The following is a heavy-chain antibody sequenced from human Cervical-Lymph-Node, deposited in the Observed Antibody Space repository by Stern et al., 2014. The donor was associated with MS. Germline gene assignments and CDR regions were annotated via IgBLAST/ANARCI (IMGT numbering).Heavy chain of an antibody. CDR1: GGTFNVSA. CDR2: ITPLLGTE. J-gene: IGHJ6*02. CDR3: ARDGRHTDNFGLDV. D-gene: IGHD3-9*01. Sequence: VQLEESGAEVKKPGSSVKISCKASGGTFNVSAFNWLRQAPGQGLEWMGGITPLLGTENYAQRFPGRVTITADESTYTSSLLISRLTFNDTAVYYCARDGRHTDNFGLDVWGQGTTVTVSS. V-gene: IGHV1-69*01.